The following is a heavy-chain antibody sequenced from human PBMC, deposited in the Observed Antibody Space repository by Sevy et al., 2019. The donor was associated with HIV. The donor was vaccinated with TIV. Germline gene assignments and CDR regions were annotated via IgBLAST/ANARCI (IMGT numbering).Heavy chain of an antibody. D-gene: IGHD6-6*01. Sequence: GGSLRLSCAASGFTFNVYGMHWVRQAPGKGLQWVAFTRYDGSTKYYADSVKGRFTISGDNSKNTLYLQMNSLRVEDTAMYYCAKDLTERYSTSSGDFDYWGQGSLVTVSS. CDR1: GFTFNVYG. V-gene: IGHV3-30*02. J-gene: IGHJ4*02. CDR2: TRYDGSTK. CDR3: AKDLTERYSTSSGDFDY.